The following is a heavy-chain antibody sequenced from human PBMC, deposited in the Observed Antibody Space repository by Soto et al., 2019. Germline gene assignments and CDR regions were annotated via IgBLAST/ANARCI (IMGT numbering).Heavy chain of an antibody. CDR3: ARDRGILWFGEPLSYNWFDP. J-gene: IGHJ5*02. D-gene: IGHD3-10*01. CDR1: GYTFTSYG. Sequence: ASVKVSCKASGYTFTSYGISWVRQAPGQGLEWMGWISAYNGNTNYAQKLQGRVTMTTDTSTSTAYMELRSLRFDDTAVYYCARDRGILWFGEPLSYNWFDPPGQATLVTVAS. CDR2: ISAYNGNT. V-gene: IGHV1-18*01.